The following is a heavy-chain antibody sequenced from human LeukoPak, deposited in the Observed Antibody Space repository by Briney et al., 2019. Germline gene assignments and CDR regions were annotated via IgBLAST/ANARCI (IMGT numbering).Heavy chain of an antibody. Sequence: PSETLSLTCAVYGGSFSGYYWSWIRQPPGKGLEWMGEINHSGSTNYNPSLKSRVTISVDTSKNQFFLKLSSVTAADTAVYYCARVPHCTNGVCYSGTDYWGQGTLVTVSP. CDR2: INHSGST. D-gene: IGHD2-8*01. J-gene: IGHJ4*02. CDR1: GGSFSGYY. CDR3: ARVPHCTNGVCYSGTDY. V-gene: IGHV4-34*01.